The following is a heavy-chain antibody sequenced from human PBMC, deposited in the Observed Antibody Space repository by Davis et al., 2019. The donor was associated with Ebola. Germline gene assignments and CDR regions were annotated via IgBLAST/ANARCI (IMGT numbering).Heavy chain of an antibody. CDR1: GFTFSSYE. V-gene: IGHV3-48*03. D-gene: IGHD3-3*01. CDR3: ARARRIRFLERDGMDV. CDR2: ISSSGSTI. Sequence: GESLKISCAASGFTFSSYEMNWVRQAPGKGLEWVSYISSSGSTIYYADSVKGRFTISRDNAKNSLYLQMNSLRAEDTAVYYCARARRIRFLERDGMDVWGQGTTVTVSS. J-gene: IGHJ6*02.